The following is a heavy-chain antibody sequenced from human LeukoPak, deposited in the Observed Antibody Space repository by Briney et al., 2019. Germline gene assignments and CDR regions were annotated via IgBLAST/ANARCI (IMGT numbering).Heavy chain of an antibody. CDR3: STSGSLGA. D-gene: IGHD2-8*01. Sequence: GGSLRLSCEASGFSLSSYEMNWVRQAPGKGLEWVSHISSRGSTIYYADSVKGRFTISRDNAKNSLYLQMNSLRDEDTAVYYCSTSGSLGAWGQGTLVTVSS. J-gene: IGHJ5*02. V-gene: IGHV3-48*03. CDR2: ISSRGSTI. CDR1: GFSLSSYE.